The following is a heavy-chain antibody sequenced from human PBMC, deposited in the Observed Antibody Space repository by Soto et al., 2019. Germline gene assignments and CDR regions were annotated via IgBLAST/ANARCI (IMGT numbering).Heavy chain of an antibody. D-gene: IGHD3-16*01. CDR1: GGSLSGDY. CDR2: INRSGST. J-gene: IGHJ4*02. CDR3: ARVGARGPDDY. V-gene: IGHV4-34*01. Sequence: QVQLQQWGAGLLKPSETLSLTCAVYGGSLSGDYWSWLRQPPGKGLEWIGEINRSGSTNYNPSLKSRVTISVDTSKNQFSLKLSSVTAADTAVYYCARVGARGPDDYWGRGTLVTVSS.